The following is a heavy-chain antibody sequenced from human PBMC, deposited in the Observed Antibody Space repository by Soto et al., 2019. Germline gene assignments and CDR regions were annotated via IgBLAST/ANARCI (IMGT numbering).Heavy chain of an antibody. CDR2: ISGSGGST. Sequence: RWGSLRLSCAASGFTFSSYAMSWVRQAPGKGLEWVSAISGSGGSTYYADSVKGRFTISRDNSKSTLYLQMNSLRAEDTAVYYCAKGLFITMRVVGIRRALPAADYWGQGTRVTVSS. J-gene: IGHJ4*02. V-gene: IGHV3-23*01. D-gene: IGHD3-22*01. CDR3: AKGLFITMRVVGIRRALPAADY. CDR1: GFTFSSYA.